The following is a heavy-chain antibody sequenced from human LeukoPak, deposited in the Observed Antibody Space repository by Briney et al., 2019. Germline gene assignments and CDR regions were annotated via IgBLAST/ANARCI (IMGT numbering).Heavy chain of an antibody. Sequence: PGGSLRLSCAASGFSFDVYGMHWVRQAPGKGPEWVAVISYDGRNKYYAQSVKGRFTISRDNSKNTLYLQMNSLRAEDTAVYYCARDRFLTAFRGVIITWSFDYWGQGTLVTVSS. V-gene: IGHV3-30*03. CDR1: GFSFDVYG. CDR2: ISYDGRNK. D-gene: IGHD3-10*01. J-gene: IGHJ4*02. CDR3: ARDRFLTAFRGVIITWSFDY.